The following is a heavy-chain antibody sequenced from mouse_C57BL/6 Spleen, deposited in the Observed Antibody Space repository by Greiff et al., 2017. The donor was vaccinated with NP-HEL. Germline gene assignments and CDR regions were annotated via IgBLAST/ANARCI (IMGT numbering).Heavy chain of an antibody. CDR1: GFTFSSYA. D-gene: IGHD2-1*01. CDR2: ISDGGSYT. Sequence: EVHLVESGGGLVKPGGSLKLSCAASGFTFSSYAMSWVRQTPEKRLEWVATISDGGSYTYYPDNVKGRFTISRDNAKNNLYLQMSHLKSEDTAMYYCARDEDYGKGGFDYWGQGTTLTVSS. CDR3: ARDEDYGKGGFDY. J-gene: IGHJ2*01. V-gene: IGHV5-4*01.